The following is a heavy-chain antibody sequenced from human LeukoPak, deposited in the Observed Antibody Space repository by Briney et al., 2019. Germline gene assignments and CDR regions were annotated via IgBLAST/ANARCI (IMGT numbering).Heavy chain of an antibody. V-gene: IGHV3-23*01. CDR2: ISGSGGST. Sequence: GGSLRLSCAASGFTVSSNYMSWVRQAPGKGLEWVSAISGSGGSTYYADSVKGRFTISRDNSKNTLYLQMNSLRAEDTAVYYCAKDQEQWLVLSWNYWGQGTLVTVSS. CDR1: GFTVSSNY. CDR3: AKDQEQWLVLSWNY. J-gene: IGHJ4*02. D-gene: IGHD6-19*01.